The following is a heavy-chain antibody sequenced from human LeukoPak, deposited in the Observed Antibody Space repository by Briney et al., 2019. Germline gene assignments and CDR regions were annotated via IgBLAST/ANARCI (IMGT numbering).Heavy chain of an antibody. CDR2: IYYSGST. CDR3: ARAEQQLTHYGMDV. D-gene: IGHD6-13*01. CDR1: GGSIRNYY. J-gene: IGHJ6*02. V-gene: IGHV4-59*01. Sequence: PSETLSLTCTVSGGSIRNYYWSWIRQPPGKGLEWIGYIYYSGSTNYNPSLKSRVTISVDTSKNQFSLKLSSVTAADTAVYYCARAEQQLTHYGMDVWGQGTTVTVSS.